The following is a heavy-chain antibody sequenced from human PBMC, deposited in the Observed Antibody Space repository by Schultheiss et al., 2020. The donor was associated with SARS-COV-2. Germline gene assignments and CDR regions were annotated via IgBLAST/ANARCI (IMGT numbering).Heavy chain of an antibody. V-gene: IGHV3-21*01. J-gene: IGHJ6*02. CDR3: ARDGALGGMDV. Sequence: GESLKISCAVSGFTLRSYVMHWVRQAPGKGLEWVSAISGSGDNTYYADSVKGRFTISRDNAKNSLYLQMNSLRAEDTAVYYCARDGALGGMDVWGQGTTVTVSS. D-gene: IGHD3-16*01. CDR2: ISGSGDNT. CDR1: GFTLRSYV.